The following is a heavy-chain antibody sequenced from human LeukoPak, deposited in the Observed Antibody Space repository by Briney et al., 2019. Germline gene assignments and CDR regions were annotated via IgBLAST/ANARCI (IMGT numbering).Heavy chain of an antibody. CDR2: ISGSGGTI. CDR1: GFTFSSYG. J-gene: IGHJ4*02. V-gene: IGHV3-23*01. Sequence: GGSLRLSCAASGFTFSSYGMSWVRQAPGKGLEWVSAISGSGGTIYYADSVKGRFTISRDNSKSTLYLQMNSLRAEDTAVYYCARVIYSGWEGELSDWGQGTLVTVSS. D-gene: IGHD6-19*01. CDR3: ARVIYSGWEGELSD.